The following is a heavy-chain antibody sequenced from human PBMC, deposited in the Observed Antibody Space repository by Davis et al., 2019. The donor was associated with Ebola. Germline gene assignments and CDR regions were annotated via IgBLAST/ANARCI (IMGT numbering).Heavy chain of an antibody. CDR1: GYTFTSYG. D-gene: IGHD3-9*01. CDR3: ARGPTGYVPYYFDY. J-gene: IGHJ4*02. Sequence: AASVKVSCKASGYTFTSYGISWVRQATGQGLEWMGWMNPNSGNTGYAQKFQGRVTMTRNTSISTAYMELNSLRSEDTAVYYCARGPTGYVPYYFDYWGQGTLVTASS. V-gene: IGHV1-8*02. CDR2: MNPNSGNT.